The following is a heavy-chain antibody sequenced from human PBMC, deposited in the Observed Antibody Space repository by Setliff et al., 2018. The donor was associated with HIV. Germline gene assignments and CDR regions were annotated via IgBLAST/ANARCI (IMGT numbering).Heavy chain of an antibody. CDR2: ISSSGSYI. CDR3: ARGDFYDSSGYFTDAFDI. Sequence: GSLRLSCAASGFTFFDYALNWVRQAPGKGLEWVSSISSSGSYIYYADSVKGRFTISRDHATSALYLQMDSLRAEDTAVYYCARGDFYDSSGYFTDAFDIWGQGTMVTVSS. V-gene: IGHV3-21*04. CDR1: GFTFFDYA. D-gene: IGHD3-22*01. J-gene: IGHJ3*02.